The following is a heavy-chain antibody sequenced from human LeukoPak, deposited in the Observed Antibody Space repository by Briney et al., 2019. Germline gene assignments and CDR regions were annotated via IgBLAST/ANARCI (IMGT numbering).Heavy chain of an antibody. Sequence: GGSLRLSCATSGFTFSGSTIHWVRQAPGKGLEWIGHIRSKANSYVTIYGASVKGRFTISRDDSKNTAHLHMNSLKTEDTAVYYCVGDGHSNTGMNYWGQGTLVTVSS. D-gene: IGHD2/OR15-2a*01. CDR1: GFTFSGST. J-gene: IGHJ4*02. CDR3: VGDGHSNTGMNY. CDR2: IRSKANSYVT. V-gene: IGHV3-73*01.